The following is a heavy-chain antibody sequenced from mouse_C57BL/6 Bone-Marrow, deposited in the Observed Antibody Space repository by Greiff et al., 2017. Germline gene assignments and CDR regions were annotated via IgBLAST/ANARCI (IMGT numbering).Heavy chain of an antibody. Sequence: EFQLQQSGPERVKPGASVKISCKASGYTFTDYYMNWVKQSHGKSLEWIGDINPNNGGTSYNQKFKGKATLTVDKSSSTAYIELRSLTSEDSAVYYCARGTWDYWGQGTTLTVSS. D-gene: IGHD3-3*01. CDR3: ARGTWDY. V-gene: IGHV1-26*01. CDR1: GYTFTDYY. J-gene: IGHJ2*01. CDR2: INPNNGGT.